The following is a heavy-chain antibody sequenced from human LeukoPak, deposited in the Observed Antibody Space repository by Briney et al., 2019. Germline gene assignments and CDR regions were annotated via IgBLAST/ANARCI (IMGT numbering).Heavy chain of an antibody. CDR3: ARATQSDSYYYDSSGYILDY. J-gene: IGHJ4*02. CDR1: GGSISSSSYY. CDR2: IYYSGST. D-gene: IGHD3-22*01. V-gene: IGHV4-39*07. Sequence: SETLSLTCTVSGGSISSSSYYWGWIRQPPGKGLEWIGSIYYSGSTYYNPSLKSRVTISVDTSKNQFSLKLSSVTAADTAVYYCARATQSDSYYYDSSGYILDYWGQGTLVTVSS.